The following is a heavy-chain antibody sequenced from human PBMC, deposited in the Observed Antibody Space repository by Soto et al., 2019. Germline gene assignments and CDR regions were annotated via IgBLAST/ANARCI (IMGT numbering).Heavy chain of an antibody. Sequence: VQLVESGGGVVQPGKSLRLSCAASGLTFSTYGFHWVCQAPGKGLEWVAVISNDVRNIHYAESVKGRFTISRDNSKNTLYLQMNSLRPNDTAVYYCVKDSLGGMTPVFMPGPDWGQGTLVTVSS. CDR3: VKDSLGGMTPVFMPGPD. D-gene: IGHD2-2*01. CDR2: ISNDVRNI. J-gene: IGHJ4*02. V-gene: IGHV3-30*18. CDR1: GLTFSTYG.